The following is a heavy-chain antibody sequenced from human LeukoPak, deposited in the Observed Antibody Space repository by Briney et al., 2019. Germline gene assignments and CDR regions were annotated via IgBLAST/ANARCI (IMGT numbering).Heavy chain of an antibody. D-gene: IGHD6-13*01. CDR1: GYTFTGYY. V-gene: IGHV1-2*02. CDR2: INPNSGGT. CDR3: AREDRIAAAGTFDP. J-gene: IGHJ5*02. Sequence: ASVKVSCKASGYTFTGYYMHWVRQAPGQGLEWMGWINPNSGGTYYAQKFQGRVTMTSDTSISTAYMELSRLRSDDTAVYYCAREDRIAAAGTFDPWGQGTLVTVSS.